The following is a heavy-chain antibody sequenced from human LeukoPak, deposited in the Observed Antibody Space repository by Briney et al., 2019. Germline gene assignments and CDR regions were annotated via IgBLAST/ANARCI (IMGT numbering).Heavy chain of an antibody. CDR2: IYSGGST. D-gene: IGHD3-22*01. CDR3: ARVDYYDSSGYDY. CDR1: GFTVSSNY. J-gene: IGHJ4*02. Sequence: GGSLRLSCAASGFTVSSNYMSWVRQAPGKGLEWVSVIYSGGSTYYADSVKGRFTISRDNSKNTLYLQMNSLGAEDTAVYYCARVDYYDSSGYDYWGQGTLVTVSS. V-gene: IGHV3-66*01.